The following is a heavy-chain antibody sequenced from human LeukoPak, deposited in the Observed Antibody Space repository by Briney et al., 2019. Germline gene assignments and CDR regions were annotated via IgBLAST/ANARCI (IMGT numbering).Heavy chain of an antibody. J-gene: IGHJ4*02. CDR1: GYTFTSYG. Sequence: ASVKVSCKASGYTFTSYGISWVPQAPGQGLEWMGWISAYNGNTNYAQKLQGRVTMTTDTSTSTAYMELRSLRSDDTAVYYCARTYYYDSSGYYTHFDYWGQGTLVTVSS. CDR3: ARTYYYDSSGYYTHFDY. V-gene: IGHV1-18*01. D-gene: IGHD3-22*01. CDR2: ISAYNGNT.